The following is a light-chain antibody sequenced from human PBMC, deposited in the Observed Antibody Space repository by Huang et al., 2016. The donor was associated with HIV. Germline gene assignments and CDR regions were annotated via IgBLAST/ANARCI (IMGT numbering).Light chain of an antibody. CDR2: GAS. CDR1: QSVSSN. CDR3: QQYNNWPPDFT. Sequence: EIVMTQSPATLSVSPGERATLSCRASQSVSSNLAWYQQKPCQAPRLLIYGASTKATGIPARFSGSGSGTEFTLTISSLQSEDFAIYYCQQYNNWPPDFTFGPGTKVDIK. J-gene: IGKJ3*01. V-gene: IGKV3-15*01.